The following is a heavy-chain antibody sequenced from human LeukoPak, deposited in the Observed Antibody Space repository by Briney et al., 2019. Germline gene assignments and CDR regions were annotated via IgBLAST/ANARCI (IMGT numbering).Heavy chain of an antibody. D-gene: IGHD5-18*01. CDR1: GFTVSSSY. CDR3: AKGYSYAYEY. J-gene: IGHJ4*02. V-gene: IGHV3-53*01. Sequence: GGSLRLSCAASGFTVSSSYMSWVRQAPGKGLEWVSLIYSGGSTYYAASVKGRFTISRDNSKNTLYLQMNSLRPEDTAVYYCAKGYSYAYEYWGQGTLVTVSS. CDR2: IYSGGST.